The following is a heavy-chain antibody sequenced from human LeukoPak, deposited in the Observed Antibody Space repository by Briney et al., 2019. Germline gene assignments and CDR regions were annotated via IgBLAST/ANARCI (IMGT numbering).Heavy chain of an antibody. D-gene: IGHD7-27*01. J-gene: IGHJ4*02. Sequence: PGGSLRLSCAASGFTFSSYGMHWVRQAPGKGLEWVSGISWNSGSIGYADSVKGRFTISRDNAKNSLYLQMNSLRAEDTALYYCAKGSRLWDYFDYWGQGTLVTVSS. CDR3: AKGSRLWDYFDY. CDR1: GFTFSSYG. V-gene: IGHV3-9*01. CDR2: ISWNSGSI.